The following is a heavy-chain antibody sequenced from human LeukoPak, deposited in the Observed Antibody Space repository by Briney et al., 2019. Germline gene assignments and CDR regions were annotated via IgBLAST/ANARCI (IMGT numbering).Heavy chain of an antibody. V-gene: IGHV3-43*02. CDR2: ISGDGGTT. J-gene: IGHJ1*01. Sequence: GGSLRLSCAASGFSFDDYAMNWVRQAPGKGLEWVSLISGDGGTTYYADSVKGRFNISRDNSKSTLYLQMNSLRSEDSVLYYSANDNQGGWFQQGGGDTLVTVS. CDR1: GFSFDDYA. CDR3: ANDNQGGWFQQ. D-gene: IGHD2-15*01.